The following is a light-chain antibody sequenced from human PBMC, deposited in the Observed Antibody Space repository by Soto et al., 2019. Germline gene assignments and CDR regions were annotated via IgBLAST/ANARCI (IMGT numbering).Light chain of an antibody. CDR1: RSNIGKNY. Sequence: QSVLTQSPAVSVAPGQMVTLSCSGGRSNIGKNYVSWYQHVPGTAPKILIYDNNKRPSGIPDRFSGSKSGTSATLDITGLQTGDEADYYCATWDSSLSAVVFGGGTKLTVL. J-gene: IGLJ2*01. CDR3: ATWDSSLSAVV. V-gene: IGLV1-51*01. CDR2: DNN.